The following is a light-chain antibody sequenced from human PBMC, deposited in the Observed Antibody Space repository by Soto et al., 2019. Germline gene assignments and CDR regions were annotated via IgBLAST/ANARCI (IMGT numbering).Light chain of an antibody. CDR1: QTVSSW. CDR3: QQYSSSPET. J-gene: IGKJ1*01. CDR2: KAS. V-gene: IGKV1-5*03. Sequence: DILMTQSPATLSVSPGERVTLSCRASQTVSSWLAWYQQKPGKAPRLLIYKASTMNTGVPSRFRGSGSGTEFTLTISRLEPEDFASYYCQQYSSSPETFGQGTKVEIK.